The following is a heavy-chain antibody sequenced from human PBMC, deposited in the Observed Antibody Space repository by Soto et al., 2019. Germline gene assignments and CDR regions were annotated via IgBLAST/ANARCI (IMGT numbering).Heavy chain of an antibody. D-gene: IGHD3-3*01. CDR2: ISGSSSII. J-gene: IGHJ4*02. V-gene: IGHV3-48*02. CDR1: GFTFSSHS. Sequence: EVQLVESGGGLVQPGGSLRLSCAASGFTFSSHSMNWVRQAPGKGLEWVSYISGSSSIIYYADSVKGRFTISRDNAKNSLYPQMNSLRDEDTAVYYCASAFWNGSLTPCWGQGTLVTVSS. CDR3: ASAFWNGSLTPC.